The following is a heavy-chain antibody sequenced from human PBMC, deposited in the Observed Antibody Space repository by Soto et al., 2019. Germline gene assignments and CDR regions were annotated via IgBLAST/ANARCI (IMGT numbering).Heavy chain of an antibody. CDR3: AREGLDTAGFFDI. CDR1: GFSFSMYW. Sequence: GGSLILSCVASGFSFSMYWMHWVRQAPGKGLEWVSRIKSDGTSTSYADSVKGRFTISRDNAKNTLYLQMDNLRAEDTAVYYCAREGLDTAGFFDIWGQGTMVTVSS. D-gene: IGHD6-13*01. J-gene: IGHJ3*02. V-gene: IGHV3-74*01. CDR2: IKSDGTST.